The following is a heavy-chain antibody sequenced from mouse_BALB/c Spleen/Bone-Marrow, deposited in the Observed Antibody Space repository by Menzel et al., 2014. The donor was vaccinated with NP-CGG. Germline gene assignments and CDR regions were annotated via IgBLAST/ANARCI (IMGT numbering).Heavy chain of an antibody. Sequence: GAELVKPGASVKLSCKASGYTFTSYWMHWVKQRPGQGLEWIGEINPSNGRTNYNEKFKSKATLTVDKSSSTAYMQLSSLTSEDSAVYYCARRATTVVATDYWGQGTTLAVSS. D-gene: IGHD1-1*01. CDR1: GYTFTSYW. V-gene: IGHV1S81*02. CDR2: INPSNGRT. CDR3: ARRATTVVATDY. J-gene: IGHJ2*01.